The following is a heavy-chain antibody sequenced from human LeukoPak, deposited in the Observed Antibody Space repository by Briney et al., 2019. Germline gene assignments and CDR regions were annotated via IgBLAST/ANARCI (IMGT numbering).Heavy chain of an antibody. CDR1: GGSVSNSSYF. CDR2: IYFTGTT. D-gene: IGHD3-3*01. Sequence: SETLSPTCSVSGGSVSNSSYFCAWIRQPPGKGLEWIGSIYFTGTTYYNPSLRSRVTISVTTSKNQFSLRLTSVTAADTALYYCARGVNFCTSSHCRGDYFGSWGPGSLVSVSS. CDR3: ARGVNFCTSSHCRGDYFGS. J-gene: IGHJ4*02. V-gene: IGHV4-39*01.